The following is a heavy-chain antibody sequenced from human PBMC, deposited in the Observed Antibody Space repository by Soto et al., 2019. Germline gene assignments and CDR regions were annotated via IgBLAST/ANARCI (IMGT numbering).Heavy chain of an antibody. J-gene: IGHJ6*01. Sequence: SETLSLTCTFSVVSISTPGYSCSWIRQPPGKAPEWIGYVYHNGNAYPKPSLKSRVTISLDGAKNQFSLKMTSVTAADTGLYYCAARTYSYYGLEVWGQGTTVTVSS. CDR3: AARTYSYYGLEV. V-gene: IGHV4-30-2*01. CDR1: VVSISTPGYS. D-gene: IGHD3-10*01. CDR2: VYHNGNA.